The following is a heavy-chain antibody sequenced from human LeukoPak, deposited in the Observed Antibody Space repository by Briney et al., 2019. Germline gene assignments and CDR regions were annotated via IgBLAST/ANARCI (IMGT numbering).Heavy chain of an antibody. J-gene: IGHJ4*02. D-gene: IGHD6-13*01. Sequence: ASVKVSCKASGYTFTGYYMHWVRQAPGQGLEWMGWINPNSGGTNYAQKFQGWVTMTRDTSISTAYMELSRLRSDDTAVYHCARGQSGSSSWYDYWGQGTLVTVSS. V-gene: IGHV1-2*04. CDR2: INPNSGGT. CDR3: ARGQSGSSSWYDY. CDR1: GYTFTGYY.